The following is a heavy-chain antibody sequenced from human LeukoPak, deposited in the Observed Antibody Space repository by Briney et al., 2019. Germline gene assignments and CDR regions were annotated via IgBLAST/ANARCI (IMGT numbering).Heavy chain of an antibody. D-gene: IGHD3-22*01. CDR2: ISSSSSYI. Sequence: GDSLRLSCAASGFTFSSYSMNWVRQAPGKGLEWVSSISSSSSYIYYADSVKGRFTISRDNAKNSLHLQMNSLRAEDTAVYYCARPDLGHDRSGYHFDYWGQGTLVIVSS. V-gene: IGHV3-21*01. J-gene: IGHJ4*02. CDR1: GFTFSSYS. CDR3: ARPDLGHDRSGYHFDY.